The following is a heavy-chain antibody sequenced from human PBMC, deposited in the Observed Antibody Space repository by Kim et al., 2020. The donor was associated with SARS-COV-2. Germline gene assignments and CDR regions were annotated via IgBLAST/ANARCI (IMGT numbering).Heavy chain of an antibody. CDR1: GGSISSSSYY. J-gene: IGHJ3*02. CDR3: ARDPSMVRGVTTTPVAFYI. Sequence: SETLSLTCTVSGGSISSSSYYWGWIRQPPGKGLEWIGSIYYSGSTYYNPSLKSRVTISVDTSKNQFSLKLSSVTAADTAVYYCARDPSMVRGVTTTPVAFYIWGQGTMVTVSS. CDR2: IYYSGST. V-gene: IGHV4-39*07. D-gene: IGHD3-10*01.